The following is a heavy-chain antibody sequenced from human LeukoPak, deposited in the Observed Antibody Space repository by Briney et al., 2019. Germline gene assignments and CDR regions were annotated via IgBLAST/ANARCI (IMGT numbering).Heavy chain of an antibody. D-gene: IGHD2-2*02. CDR1: GYSISSGYY. J-gene: IGHJ5*02. Sequence: PSETLSLTCAVSGYSISSGYYWGWIRQPPGKGLEWIGSIYHSGSTYYNPSLKSRVTIPVDTSKNQFSLKLSSVTAADTAVYYCARRPHCSSTSCYTRWFDPWGQGTPVTVSS. CDR3: ARRPHCSSTSCYTRWFDP. V-gene: IGHV4-38-2*01. CDR2: IYHSGST.